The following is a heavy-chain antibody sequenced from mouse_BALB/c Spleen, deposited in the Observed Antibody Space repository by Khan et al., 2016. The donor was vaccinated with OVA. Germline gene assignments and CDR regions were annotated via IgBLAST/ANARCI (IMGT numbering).Heavy chain of an antibody. CDR2: ISSGGDYT. Sequence: EVQLVESGGDLVKPGGSLKLSCAASGFTFSSYSMSWVRQTPDKRLEWVASISSGGDYTYYPDTVKGRFTISRDNAKNTLYLQMSDLKSEDTAMYYCADHLHGSFTYWGKGTLVTVSA. J-gene: IGHJ3*01. V-gene: IGHV5-6*01. CDR3: ADHLHGSFTY. CDR1: GFTFSSYS.